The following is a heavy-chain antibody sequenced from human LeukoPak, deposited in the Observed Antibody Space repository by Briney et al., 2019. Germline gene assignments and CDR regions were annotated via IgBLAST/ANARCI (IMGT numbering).Heavy chain of an antibody. CDR2: IYYSGST. D-gene: IGHD2-2*02. CDR3: ARGLRGYCSSTSCYTPALNFDY. Sequence: PSETLSLTCTVSGGSISSSSYYWGWIRQPPGKGLEWIGTIYYSGSTYYNPSLKSRVTISVDTSKNQFSLKLSSVTAADTAVYYCARGLRGYCSSTSCYTPALNFDYWGQGTLVTVSS. CDR1: GGSISSSSYY. V-gene: IGHV4-39*01. J-gene: IGHJ4*02.